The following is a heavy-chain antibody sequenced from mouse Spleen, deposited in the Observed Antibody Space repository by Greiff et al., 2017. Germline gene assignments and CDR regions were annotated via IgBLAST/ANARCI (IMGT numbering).Heavy chain of an antibody. J-gene: IGHJ2*01. D-gene: IGHD1-1*02. Sequence: EVQVVESGGGLVKLGGSLKLSCAASGFTFSSYAMSWVRQTPEKRLEWVATISSGGGNTYYPDSVKGRFTISRDNAKNTLYLQMSSVKSEDTAMYYCARLCGNYLDYWGQGTTLTVSS. V-gene: IGHV5-9-3*01. CDR1: GFTFSSYA. CDR2: ISSGGGNT. CDR3: ARLCGNYLDY.